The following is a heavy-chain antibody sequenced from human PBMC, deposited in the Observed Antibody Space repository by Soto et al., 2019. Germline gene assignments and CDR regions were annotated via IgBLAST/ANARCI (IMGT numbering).Heavy chain of an antibody. D-gene: IGHD6-13*01. CDR2: IDDDGTTT. V-gene: IGHV3-74*01. CDR3: TRGPRPSSAGTGAY. J-gene: IGHJ4*02. Sequence: EVHLVESGGGLVQPGGSLRLSCVASGFAFDAYWMHWVRQVPGEGPVWVSRIDDDGTTTTYADSVKGRFTISRDNAKNTLYLQMNSLRAEDTGVYYWTRGPRPSSAGTGAYWGQGTLVTVSS. CDR1: GFAFDAYW.